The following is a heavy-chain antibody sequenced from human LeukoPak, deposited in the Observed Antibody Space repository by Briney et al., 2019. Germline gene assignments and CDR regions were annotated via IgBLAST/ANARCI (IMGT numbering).Heavy chain of an antibody. V-gene: IGHV3-30*01. CDR1: GFISDYA. Sequence: GRSLRLSCAASGFISDYAVHWVRQAPGKGLEWVAVISYDGTTKLYADSVKGRFTISRDNSKNTLYLQMNSLRAEDTAVYYCARVPGYDSSGYFDYWGQGTLVTVSS. J-gene: IGHJ4*02. D-gene: IGHD3-22*01. CDR2: ISYDGTTK. CDR3: ARVPGYDSSGYFDY.